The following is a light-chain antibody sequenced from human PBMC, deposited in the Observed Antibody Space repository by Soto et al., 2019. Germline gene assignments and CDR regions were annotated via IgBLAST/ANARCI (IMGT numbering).Light chain of an antibody. CDR1: TGAVTSNYY. V-gene: IGLV7-43*01. Sequence: QAVVTQEPSLTVSPGGTVTLTCAFNTGAVTSNYYPNWFQQKPGQTPRSLIYSTNNRYSWTPARFSGSLLGGKAGLTLSGVQPEDEAEYYCLLYYGGAGVFGTRTKVTVL. CDR2: STN. CDR3: LLYYGGAGV. J-gene: IGLJ1*01.